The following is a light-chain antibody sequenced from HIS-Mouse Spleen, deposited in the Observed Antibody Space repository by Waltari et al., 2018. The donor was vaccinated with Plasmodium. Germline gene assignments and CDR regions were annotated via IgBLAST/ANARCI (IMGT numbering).Light chain of an antibody. CDR3: YSTDSSGNHRV. Sequence: SYELTQPPSVSVSPGQTARITCSGDALPKKYAYWYQQKSGQAPGLVIYKDSKRPSGIPERFSGSSSGTMATLTISGAQVEDEADYYCYSTDSSGNHRVFGGGTKLTVL. V-gene: IGLV3-10*01. CDR1: ALPKKY. J-gene: IGLJ3*02. CDR2: KDS.